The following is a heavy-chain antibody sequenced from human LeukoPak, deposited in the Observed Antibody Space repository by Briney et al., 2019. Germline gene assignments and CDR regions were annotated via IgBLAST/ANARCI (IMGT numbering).Heavy chain of an antibody. CDR3: ARVVVASDAFDI. CDR2: INHSGST. V-gene: IGHV4-34*01. Sequence: SETLSLTCAVYGGSFSDYYWSWIRQPPGKGLEWIGEINHSGSTNYNPSLKSRVTISVDTSKNQFSLKLSSVTAADTAMYYCARVVVASDAFDIWGQGTMVTVSS. CDR1: GGSFSDYY. D-gene: IGHD2-15*01. J-gene: IGHJ3*02.